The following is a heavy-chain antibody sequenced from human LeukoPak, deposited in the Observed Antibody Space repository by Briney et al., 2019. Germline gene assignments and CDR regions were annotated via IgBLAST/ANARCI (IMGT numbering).Heavy chain of an antibody. J-gene: IGHJ4*02. CDR2: IYSGGST. CDR3: ARDPTRLIMITFGGILEY. V-gene: IGHV3-66*02. Sequence: GGSLRLSCAASGFTVSSNYMSWVRQAPGKGLEWVSVIYSGGSTYYADSVKGRFTISRDNSNNTVFLQMNSLGAEDTAVYYCARDPTRLIMITFGGILEYWGQGTLVTVSS. D-gene: IGHD3-16*01. CDR1: GFTVSSNY.